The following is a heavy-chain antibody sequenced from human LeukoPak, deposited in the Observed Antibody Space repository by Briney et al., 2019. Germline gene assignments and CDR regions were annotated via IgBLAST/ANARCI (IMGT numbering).Heavy chain of an antibody. J-gene: IGHJ4*02. CDR3: ARASYDFWSGYYPYYFDY. D-gene: IGHD3-3*01. CDR1: GYSISSGYY. CDR2: IYHSGST. V-gene: IGHV4-38-2*02. Sequence: SETLSLTCTVSGYSISSGYYWGWIRQPPGKGLEWIGSIYHSGSTYYNPSLKSRVTISVDTSKNQFSLKLSSVTAADTAVYYCARASYDFWSGYYPYYFDYWGQGTLVTVSS.